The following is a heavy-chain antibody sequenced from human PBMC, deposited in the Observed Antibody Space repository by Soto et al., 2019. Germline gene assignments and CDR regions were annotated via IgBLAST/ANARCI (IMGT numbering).Heavy chain of an antibody. V-gene: IGHV3-23*01. Sequence: GGSLRLSFPASGFTFSSYAMSWVRQAPGKGLEWVSAISGSGGSTYYADSVKGRFTISRDNSKNTLYLQMNSLRAEDTAVYYCAKDRDIGSYYYGMDVWGQGTTVTVSS. CDR2: ISGSGGST. CDR1: GFTFSSYA. J-gene: IGHJ6*02. CDR3: AKDRDIGSYYYGMDV. D-gene: IGHD2-15*01.